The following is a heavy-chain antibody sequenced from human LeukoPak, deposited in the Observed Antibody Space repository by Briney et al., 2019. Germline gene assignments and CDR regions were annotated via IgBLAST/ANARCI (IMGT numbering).Heavy chain of an antibody. Sequence: ASVKVSCKASGGTFSSYAISWVRQAPGQGLEWMGGIIPIFGTPNYAQKFQGRVTITADESTSTAYMELSSLRSEDTAVYYCARGWLAETTVVTPYSYWGQGTLVTVSS. CDR1: GGTFSSYA. J-gene: IGHJ4*02. V-gene: IGHV1-69*13. CDR2: IIPIFGTP. D-gene: IGHD4-23*01. CDR3: ARGWLAETTVVTPYSY.